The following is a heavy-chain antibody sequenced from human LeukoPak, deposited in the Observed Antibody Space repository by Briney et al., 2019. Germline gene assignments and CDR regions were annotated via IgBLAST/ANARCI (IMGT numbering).Heavy chain of an antibody. CDR2: IKQDGSEK. V-gene: IGHV3-7*01. CDR3: ARDSGSGIYYYYGMDV. J-gene: IGHJ6*02. CDR1: GFTFSSYW. D-gene: IGHD3-10*01. Sequence: AGGSLRLSCAASGFTFSSYWMSWVRQAPGKGLEWVANIKQDGSEKYYVDSVKGRFTISRDNAKNSLYLQMNSLRAEDTAVYYCARDSGSGIYYYYGMDVWGQGTTVTVSS.